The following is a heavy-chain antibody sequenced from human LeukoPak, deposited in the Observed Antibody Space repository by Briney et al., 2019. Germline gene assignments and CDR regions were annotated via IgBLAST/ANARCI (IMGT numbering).Heavy chain of an antibody. J-gene: IGHJ6*03. V-gene: IGHV3-30*02. CDR1: GFTFSTYG. CDR3: AASGYDYDYYYYMDV. Sequence: GGSLRLSCAASGFTFSTYGMHWVRQAPGKGLEWVAFIRYDGSNNYYADSVKGRFTISRDNAKNSLYLQMNSLRAEDTAVYYCAASGYDYDYYYYMDVWGKGTTVTISS. CDR2: IRYDGSNN. D-gene: IGHD5-12*01.